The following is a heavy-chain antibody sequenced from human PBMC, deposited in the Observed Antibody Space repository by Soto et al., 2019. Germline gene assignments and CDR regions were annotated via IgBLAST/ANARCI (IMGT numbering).Heavy chain of an antibody. Sequence: QVQLVQSGAEVKKPGASVKVSCKASGYTFTSYDITGVRQATGQGLVWMGWMNPNSGNTGYAQKFQGRVTMTRNTSISTAYMELSSLRAANTAVYYCARANTTYGMDVWGQGTTVTVSS. V-gene: IGHV1-8*01. D-gene: IGHD2-2*01. CDR2: MNPNSGNT. CDR1: GYTFTSYD. CDR3: ARANTTYGMDV. J-gene: IGHJ6*02.